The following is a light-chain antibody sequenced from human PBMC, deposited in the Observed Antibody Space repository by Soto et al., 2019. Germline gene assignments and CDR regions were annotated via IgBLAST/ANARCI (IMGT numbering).Light chain of an antibody. J-gene: IGKJ1*01. CDR1: RSISNY. V-gene: IGKV1-39*01. CDR2: AAS. CDR3: QQSYSVPR. Sequence: DIQMTQSPSSLSASVGDRVTITCRASRSISNYLNWYQQKSGKVSRLLIYAASSLQPGVPSRFSGTGTGTAFTLPITSLQPEDSATYYCQQSYSVPRFGPGTRVDLK.